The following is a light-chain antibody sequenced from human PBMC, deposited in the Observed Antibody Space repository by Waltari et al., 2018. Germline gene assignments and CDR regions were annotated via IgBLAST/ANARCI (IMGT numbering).Light chain of an antibody. Sequence: AIQMTQSPSSLSASVGDRVTITCRASQGIRNDLGWYQQRPGKAPMLLIYDASSLQTGVPSRFSCSGSGTGFTLTISSLQPEDFGTYYCLQDYSYPWTFGQGTKVEVK. CDR3: LQDYSYPWT. J-gene: IGKJ1*01. CDR1: QGIRND. CDR2: DAS. V-gene: IGKV1-6*01.